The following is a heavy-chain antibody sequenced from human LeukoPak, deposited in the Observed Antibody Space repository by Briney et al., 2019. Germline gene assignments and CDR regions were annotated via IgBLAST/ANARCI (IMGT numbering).Heavy chain of an antibody. D-gene: IGHD1-1*01. V-gene: IGHV1-46*01. CDR3: ARVKYNWNDIFENWFDP. CDR1: GYTFTHYY. CDR2: IVPSSGST. J-gene: IGHJ5*02. Sequence: ASVKVSCKASGYTFTHYYIHWVRQAPGQGLEWMGMIVPSSGSTSYAQKFLGRVTMTRDTSTTTVHMELSSLRSDDTAVYYCARVKYNWNDIFENWFDPWGQGTLVTVSS.